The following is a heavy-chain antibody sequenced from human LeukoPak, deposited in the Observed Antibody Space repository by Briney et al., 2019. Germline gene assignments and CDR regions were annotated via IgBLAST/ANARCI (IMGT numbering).Heavy chain of an antibody. Sequence: SGGSLRLSCAASGFTFSSYAMSWVRQAPGKGLEWVSAISGSGGSTYYADSVKGRFTISRDNSKNTLYLQMNSLRAEDTAVYYCAKAGWYSGSCYVDYWGQGTLATVSP. CDR3: AKAGWYSGSCYVDY. CDR1: GFTFSSYA. J-gene: IGHJ4*02. D-gene: IGHD6-6*01. CDR2: ISGSGGST. V-gene: IGHV3-23*01.